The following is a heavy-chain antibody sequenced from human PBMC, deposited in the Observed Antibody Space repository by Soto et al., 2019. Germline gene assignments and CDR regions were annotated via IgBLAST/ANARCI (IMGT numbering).Heavy chain of an antibody. CDR2: VNHRGST. J-gene: IGHJ5*02. CDR3: ARDGFCTSTTCRIGNWFDP. D-gene: IGHD2-2*03. CDR1: GGSFSGHY. Sequence: SETLSLTCTVYGGSFSGHYWSWIRQAPGKGLEWIGGVNHRGSTYNPSLESRVTMSVDTSKNQFSLKLSSVTAADTAVYYCARDGFCTSTTCRIGNWFDPWGQGTLVTVS. V-gene: IGHV4-34*01.